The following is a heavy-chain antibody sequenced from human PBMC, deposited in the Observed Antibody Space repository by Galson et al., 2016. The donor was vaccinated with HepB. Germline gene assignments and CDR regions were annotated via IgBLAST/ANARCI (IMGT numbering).Heavy chain of an antibody. CDR3: ARGRWTSGRPGGWFDP. V-gene: IGHV6-1*01. J-gene: IGHJ5*02. CDR2: TFYRSKWFT. CDR1: GDSVSSNSAS. Sequence: CAISGDSVSSNSASWVWLRQSPSRGLEWLGRTFYRSKWFTDYAPSVRGRITFSPDTAKSQFSLHLNSVTSEDTAVYFCARGRWTSGRPGGWFDPWGQGTLVTVSS. D-gene: IGHD6-19*01.